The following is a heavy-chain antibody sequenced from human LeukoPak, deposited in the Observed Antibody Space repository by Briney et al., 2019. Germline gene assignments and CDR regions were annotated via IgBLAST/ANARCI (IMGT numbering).Heavy chain of an antibody. J-gene: IGHJ6*03. CDR1: GGSISSGSYS. CDR3: ARVRGDYGEDSYYYYMDV. V-gene: IGHV4-61*02. D-gene: IGHD4-17*01. CDR2: IYTSGST. Sequence: SETLSLTCTVSGGSISSGSYSWSWIRQPAGKGLEWIGRIYTSGSTNYNPSLKSRVTISVDTSKNQFSLKLSSVAAADTAVYYCARVRGDYGEDSYYYYMDVWGKGTTVTISS.